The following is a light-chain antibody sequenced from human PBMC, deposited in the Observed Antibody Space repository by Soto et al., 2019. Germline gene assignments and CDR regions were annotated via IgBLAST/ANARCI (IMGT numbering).Light chain of an antibody. CDR3: QQYNKWLRT. CDR2: GAS. V-gene: IGKV3D-15*01. CDR1: QSVNIH. J-gene: IGKJ1*01. Sequence: DIVRTQFPDALAVSMEKRATINCKSSQSVNIHLAWYQQKPGQAPRLLIYGASARATGIPAKFSGSGSGTEFTLTIISLQSEDFAVYYCQQYNKWLRTFGQGTKVDIK.